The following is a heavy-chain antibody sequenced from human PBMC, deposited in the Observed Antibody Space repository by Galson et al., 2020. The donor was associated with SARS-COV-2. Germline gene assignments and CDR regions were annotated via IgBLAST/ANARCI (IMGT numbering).Heavy chain of an antibody. D-gene: IGHD2-21*01. CDR3: ALHSRRGPHLPYYFDY. J-gene: IGHJ4*02. Sequence: LRLSCAASGFTFSSYAMSWVRQAPGKGLEWVSAISGSGGSTYYADSVKGRFTISRDNSKNTLYLQMNSLRAEDTAVYYCALHSRRGPHLPYYFDYWGQGTLVTVSS. CDR2: ISGSGGST. CDR1: GFTFSSYA. V-gene: IGHV3-23*01.